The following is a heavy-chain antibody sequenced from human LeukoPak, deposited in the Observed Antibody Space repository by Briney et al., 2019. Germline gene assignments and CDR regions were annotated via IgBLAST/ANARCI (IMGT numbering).Heavy chain of an antibody. CDR2: INHSGSS. J-gene: IGHJ5*02. CDR1: GGSISSYY. CDR3: ARGPMRSWFDP. V-gene: IGHV4-34*01. Sequence: MPSETLSLTCTVSGGSISSYYWNWIRQPPGKGLEWIGEINHSGSSNYSPSLKSRVTISLDTSKNQFSLKLTSITAADTAVYYCARGPMRSWFDPWGQGTLVTVSS.